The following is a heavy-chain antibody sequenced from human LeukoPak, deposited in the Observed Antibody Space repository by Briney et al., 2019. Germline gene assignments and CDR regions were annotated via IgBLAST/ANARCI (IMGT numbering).Heavy chain of an antibody. J-gene: IGHJ4*02. D-gene: IGHD2-21*02. CDR1: GFTFSSYW. V-gene: IGHV3-74*01. CDR2: INSDGSST. CDR3: ARESDEYYFDY. Sequence: GGSLRLSCAASGFTFSSYWMHWVCQAPGKGLVWVSRINSDGSSTSYADSVKGRFTISRDNAKNTLYLQMNSLRAEDTAVYYCARESDEYYFDYWGQGTLVTVSS.